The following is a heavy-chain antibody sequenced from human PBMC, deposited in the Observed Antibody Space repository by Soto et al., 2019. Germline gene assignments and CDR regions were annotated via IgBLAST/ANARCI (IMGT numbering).Heavy chain of an antibody. CDR3: ARGLKNYYGVDV. V-gene: IGHV3-74*01. CDR1: GFTFTTYW. CDR2: IKGDGSSL. J-gene: IGHJ6*02. Sequence: EVKVVESGGGLVQPWGSMRLSCAASGFTFTTYWMHWVRHVPGKGLVWVSRIKGDGSSLSYADSVKGRFTISRDNVENTVYLQMGSLRADDTAVYYCARGLKNYYGVDVWGQGTTVTVSS.